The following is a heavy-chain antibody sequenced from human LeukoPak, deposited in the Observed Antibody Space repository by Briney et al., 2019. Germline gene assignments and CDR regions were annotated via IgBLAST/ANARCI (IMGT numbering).Heavy chain of an antibody. Sequence: SETLSLTCTVSGGSISSGDYYWSWIRQPTGKVLEWIGYIYYSGSTYYNPSLKSRVTISVDTSKNQFSLKLSSVTAADTAVYYCARDLGYYDSSGSDAGGYWGQGTLVTVSS. CDR3: ARDLGYYDSSGSDAGGY. V-gene: IGHV4-30-4*08. J-gene: IGHJ4*02. CDR1: GGSISSGDYY. D-gene: IGHD3-22*01. CDR2: IYYSGST.